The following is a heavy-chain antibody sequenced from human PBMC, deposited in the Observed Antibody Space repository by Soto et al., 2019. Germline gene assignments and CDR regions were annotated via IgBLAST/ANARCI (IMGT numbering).Heavy chain of an antibody. Sequence: PGGSLRLSCAASGFTFSSYDIRWVRQPTGKGLEWVSSIGVAGNTFYLDSVKGRFTISRDNSKNTLYLQMNSLRADDTALYYCAKDKYCYHYWGQGTLVTVSS. CDR3: AKDKYCYHY. CDR1: GFTFSSYD. J-gene: IGHJ4*02. V-gene: IGHV3-13*01. CDR2: IGVAGNT. D-gene: IGHD3-16*02.